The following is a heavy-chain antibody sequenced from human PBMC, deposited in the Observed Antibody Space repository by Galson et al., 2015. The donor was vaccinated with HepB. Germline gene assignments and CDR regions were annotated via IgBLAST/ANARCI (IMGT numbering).Heavy chain of an antibody. CDR2: IKQDGSEK. J-gene: IGHJ1*01. CDR1: GFTFSSYW. Sequence: SLRLSCAASGFTFSSYWMSWVRQAPGKGLEWVASIKQDGSEKYYVDSVKGRFTISRDNAKNSLYLQMNSLRAEDTAVYYCARYVSGWYAEYFQHWGQGTLVTVSS. V-gene: IGHV3-7*03. CDR3: ARYVSGWYAEYFQH. D-gene: IGHD6-19*01.